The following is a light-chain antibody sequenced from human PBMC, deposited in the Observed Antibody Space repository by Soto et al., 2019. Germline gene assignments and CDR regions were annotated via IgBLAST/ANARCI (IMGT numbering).Light chain of an antibody. Sequence: DIQMTQSPSSLSASVGDRVTITCRASQGIGNGLGWYQQKPGKAPKRLIYAASSLHSGVPSRFSGSGSGTEFTLTTSSLQPEDFATYYCLQHNSYPFTFGHGTKVDIK. J-gene: IGKJ3*01. CDR2: AAS. CDR3: LQHNSYPFT. CDR1: QGIGNG. V-gene: IGKV1-17*01.